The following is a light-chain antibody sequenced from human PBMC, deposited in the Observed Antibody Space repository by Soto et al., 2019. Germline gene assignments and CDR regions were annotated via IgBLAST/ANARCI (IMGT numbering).Light chain of an antibody. V-gene: IGKV3-20*01. CDR2: GAS. Sequence: EVVLTQSPATLSLSPGEGATLSCRASQSIGNYLAWYQQKPGQAPRLLIYGASSRATGIPDRFSGSGSGTDFTLTIRRLEPEDFAVYYCQQYGSSYPWTFGQGTKVDIK. CDR3: QQYGSSYPWT. J-gene: IGKJ1*01. CDR1: QSIGNY.